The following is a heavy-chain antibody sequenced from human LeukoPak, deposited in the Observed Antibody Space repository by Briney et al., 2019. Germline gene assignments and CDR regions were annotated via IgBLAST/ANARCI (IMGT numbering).Heavy chain of an antibody. Sequence: PGGSLRLSCAASGLNVISNFISWVRQAPGKGPEWVSVIYSGGTTYYSDSVKGRFTISRDNAKNTLYLQMNSLRAEDTAVYYCATKKSLTGYYIWGQGTLVTVSS. CDR1: GLNVISNF. D-gene: IGHD3-9*01. V-gene: IGHV3-53*01. J-gene: IGHJ4*02. CDR3: ATKKSLTGYYI. CDR2: IYSGGTT.